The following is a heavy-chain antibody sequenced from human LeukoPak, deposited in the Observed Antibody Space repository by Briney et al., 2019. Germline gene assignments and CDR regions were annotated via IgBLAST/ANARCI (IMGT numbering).Heavy chain of an antibody. CDR3: ARDYVWGSYRYLFDY. D-gene: IGHD3-16*02. CDR1: GYTFTGYY. V-gene: IGHV1-2*02. CDR2: INPNSGGT. J-gene: IGHJ4*02. Sequence: GASVKVSCKASGYTFTGYYMHWVRQAPGQGLEWRGWINPNSGGTNYAQKFQGRVTMTRDTSISTAYMELSRLRSDDTAVYYCARDYVWGSYRYLFDYWGQGTLVTVSS.